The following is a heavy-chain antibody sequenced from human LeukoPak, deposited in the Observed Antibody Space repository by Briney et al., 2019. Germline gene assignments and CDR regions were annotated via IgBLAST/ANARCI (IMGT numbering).Heavy chain of an antibody. J-gene: IGHJ6*02. CDR3: ARGRSGSYYYGMDV. CDR1: GYTFTSYD. V-gene: IGHV1-8*01. CDR2: MNPNSGNT. Sequence: ASVKVSCKGSGYTFTSYDINWVRQATGQGLEWMVWMNPNSGNTGHAQKFQGGVTMTRNTSISTAYMELRSLRSEDTAVYCCARGRSGSYYYGMDVWGQGTTVTVSS. D-gene: IGHD3-10*01.